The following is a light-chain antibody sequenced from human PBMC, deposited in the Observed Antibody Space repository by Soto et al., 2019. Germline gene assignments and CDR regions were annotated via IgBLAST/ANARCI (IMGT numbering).Light chain of an antibody. J-gene: IGKJ4*01. CDR1: QSVSSSY. CDR3: HQYDSSPLS. Sequence: EIVLTQSPGTLSLSPGERATLSCRASQSVSSSYLAWYQQKPGQAPRLLIYGASSRATGIPAMFGGSGSGTDFTLTISRLEPEDFAVYYCHQYDSSPLSFGGGTKVEIK. V-gene: IGKV3-20*01. CDR2: GAS.